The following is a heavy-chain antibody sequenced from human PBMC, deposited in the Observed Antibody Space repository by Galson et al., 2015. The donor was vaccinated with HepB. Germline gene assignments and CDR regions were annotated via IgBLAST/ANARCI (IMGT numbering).Heavy chain of an antibody. V-gene: IGHV1-69-2*01. CDR2: VDPEDGET. J-gene: IGHJ3*02. Sequence: VKVSCKVSGYTFTDYYMHWVQQAPGKGLEWMGLVDPEDGETIYAEKFQGRVTITADTSTDTAYMELSSLRSEDTAVYYCAREWWDIVVVPAARPSHAFDIWGQGTMVTVSS. CDR1: GYTFTDYY. D-gene: IGHD2-2*01. CDR3: AREWWDIVVVPAARPSHAFDI.